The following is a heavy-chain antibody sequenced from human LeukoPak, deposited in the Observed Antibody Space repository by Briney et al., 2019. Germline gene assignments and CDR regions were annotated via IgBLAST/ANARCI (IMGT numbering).Heavy chain of an antibody. V-gene: IGHV3-33*01. Sequence: QAGGSLRLSCAASGFTFSSYGMHWVRQAPGKGLEWVAVIWYDGSNKYYADSVKGRFTISRDNSKNTLYLQMNSLRAEDTAVYYCVRSPYSSGWYRYFDYWGQGTLVTVFS. D-gene: IGHD6-19*01. J-gene: IGHJ4*02. CDR2: IWYDGSNK. CDR3: VRSPYSSGWYRYFDY. CDR1: GFTFSSYG.